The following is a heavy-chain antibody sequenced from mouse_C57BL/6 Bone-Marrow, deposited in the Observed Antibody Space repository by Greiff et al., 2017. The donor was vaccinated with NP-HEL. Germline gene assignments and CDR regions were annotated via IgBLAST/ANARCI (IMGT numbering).Heavy chain of an antibody. D-gene: IGHD2-2*01. V-gene: IGHV5-6*01. CDR3: ARRSYLLCLRRDDMDY. J-gene: IGHJ4*01. Sequence: EVQVVESGGDLVKPGGSLKLSCAASGFTFSSYGMSWVRQTPDKRLEWVATISSGGSYTYYPDSVKGRFTFSIDTSSNTLSLQLRSLTSEDTAMDYCARRSYLLCLRRDDMDYWGQGTSVTV. CDR2: ISSGGSYT. CDR1: GFTFSSYG.